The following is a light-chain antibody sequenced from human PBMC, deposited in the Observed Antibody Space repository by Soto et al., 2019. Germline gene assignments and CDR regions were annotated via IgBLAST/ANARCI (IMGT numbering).Light chain of an antibody. Sequence: QSVLTQPPSVSGAPGQRVTISCTGSSSNIGAGYDVHWYQQLPGTAPKLLIYGNSNRPSGVPDRFSGSKSGTSASLAITGLQAEEEAEYDCQSYDSSLRGGVFGGGTKLTVL. CDR1: SSNIGAGYD. J-gene: IGLJ3*02. CDR3: QSYDSSLRGGV. V-gene: IGLV1-40*01. CDR2: GNS.